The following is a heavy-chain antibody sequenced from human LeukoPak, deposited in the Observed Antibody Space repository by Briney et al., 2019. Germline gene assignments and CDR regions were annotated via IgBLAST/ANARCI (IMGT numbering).Heavy chain of an antibody. CDR2: IYYSGST. Sequence: SETLSLTCTVSGGSISSSSYYWGWLRQPPGKGLEWIGSIYYSGSTYYNPSLKSRVTISVDTSKNQFSLKLSSVTAADTAVYYCARGGRSSWSYFDYWGQGTLVTVSS. D-gene: IGHD6-13*01. CDR3: ARGGRSSWSYFDY. V-gene: IGHV4-39*07. J-gene: IGHJ4*02. CDR1: GGSISSSSYY.